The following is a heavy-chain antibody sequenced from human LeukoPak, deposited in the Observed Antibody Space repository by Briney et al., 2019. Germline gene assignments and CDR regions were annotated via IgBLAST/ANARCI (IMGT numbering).Heavy chain of an antibody. D-gene: IGHD6-19*01. CDR1: GYSISSGYY. J-gene: IGHJ6*03. Sequence: SETLSLTCTVSGYSISSGYYWGWIRQPPGKGLEWFGSIYHSGSTYYNPSLKSRVTISVDTSKNQFSLKLSSVTAADTAVYYCARDPSDSSGWQPFYYYYYYMDVWGKGTTVTVSS. CDR3: ARDPSDSSGWQPFYYYYYYMDV. V-gene: IGHV4-38-2*02. CDR2: IYHSGST.